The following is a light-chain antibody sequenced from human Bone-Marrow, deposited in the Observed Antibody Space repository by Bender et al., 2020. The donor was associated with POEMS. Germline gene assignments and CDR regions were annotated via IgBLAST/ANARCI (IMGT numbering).Light chain of an antibody. V-gene: IGLV2-11*01. Sequence: QSALTQPRSVSGSPGQSVTISCAGTCSDLGGYNYVSWYQQHPGKAPKLMIYDVSKRPSGVPDRFSGSKSGNTASLTISGLQAEDEADYYCYSYAGSYTWVFGGGTKLTVL. J-gene: IGLJ3*02. CDR3: YSYAGSYTWV. CDR2: DVS. CDR1: CSDLGGYNY.